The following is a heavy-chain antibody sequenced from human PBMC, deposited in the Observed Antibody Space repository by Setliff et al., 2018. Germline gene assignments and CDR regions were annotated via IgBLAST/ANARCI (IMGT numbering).Heavy chain of an antibody. Sequence: SETLSLTCTVSGGSISGSSSFWGWIRQPTGKGMEWIGSVYYSGSTYYNPSLKSRVTISVDTSKNQFSLKLRTVTAADTAVYYCARRATGRPVPEDYWGQGTLVTVSS. V-gene: IGHV4-39*01. CDR1: GGSISGSSSF. CDR2: VYYSGST. CDR3: ARRATGRPVPEDY. D-gene: IGHD6-6*01. J-gene: IGHJ4*02.